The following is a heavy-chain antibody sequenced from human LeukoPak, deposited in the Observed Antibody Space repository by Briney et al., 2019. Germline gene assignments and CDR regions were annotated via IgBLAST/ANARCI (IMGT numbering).Heavy chain of an antibody. CDR3: VGAVAGTMDY. Sequence: SGTLSLTCSVSGDSITSYAWWSWVRQPPGKGLEWIGEIHLNGITNYNPSLKSRVTMSIDKSNNQFSLNLSSVTAADTAVYYCVGAVAGTMDYWGQGTLVTVSS. CDR1: GDSITSYAW. D-gene: IGHD6-19*01. CDR2: IHLNGIT. J-gene: IGHJ4*02. V-gene: IGHV4-4*02.